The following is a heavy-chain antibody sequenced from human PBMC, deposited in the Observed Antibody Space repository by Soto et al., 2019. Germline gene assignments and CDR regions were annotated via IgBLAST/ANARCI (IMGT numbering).Heavy chain of an antibody. CDR3: ARGTWSYDITRPRDEYFHQ. D-gene: IGHD6-13*01. CDR2: IYYSWGT. V-gene: IGHV4-31*03. J-gene: IGHJ1*01. Sequence: SETLSLTCTVSGGSISSGGYYWSWIRQHPGKSLERIGYIYYSWGTYYNPSLKSRVTISVDTSRNQFSLKLGSVTAADTAVYYCARGTWSYDITRPRDEYFHQWGHGTLVNV. CDR1: GGSISSGGYY.